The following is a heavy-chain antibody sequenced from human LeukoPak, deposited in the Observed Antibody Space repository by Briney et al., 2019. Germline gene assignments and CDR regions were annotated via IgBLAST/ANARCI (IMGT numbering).Heavy chain of an antibody. D-gene: IGHD3-9*01. CDR2: ISGSGSTI. V-gene: IGHV3-11*01. CDR1: GFTFSDYY. CDR3: ARLSTNSYYDILTGSIDY. Sequence: GGSLRLSCAASGFTFSDYYMSWIRQAPGKGLEWVSYISGSGSTIYYADSVKGRFTISRDNAKNSLYLQMNSLRAEDTAVYYCARLSTNSYYDILTGSIDYWGQGTLVTVSS. J-gene: IGHJ4*02.